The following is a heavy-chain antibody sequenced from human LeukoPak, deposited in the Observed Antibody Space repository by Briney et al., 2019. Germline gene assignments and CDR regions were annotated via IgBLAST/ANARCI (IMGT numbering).Heavy chain of an antibody. CDR1: GGSFSSCY. D-gene: IGHD1-26*01. CDR2: IYYSGST. J-gene: IGHJ4*02. Sequence: SETLSLTCTVSGGSFSSCYWSWIRQPPGKGLEWIGYIYYSGSTNYNPSLKSRVTISVDTSKNQFSLKLSSVTAADTAVYYCARDVGAADDYWGQGTLVTVSS. CDR3: ARDVGAADDY. V-gene: IGHV4-59*01.